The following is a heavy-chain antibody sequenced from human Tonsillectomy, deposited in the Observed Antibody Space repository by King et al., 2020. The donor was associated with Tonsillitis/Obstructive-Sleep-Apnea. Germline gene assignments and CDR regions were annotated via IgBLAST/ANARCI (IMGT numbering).Heavy chain of an antibody. CDR2: INTNTGNP. Sequence: HVQLVESGSELKKPGASVNISCKASGYTFTDYPMNWVRQAPGQGLEWMGWINTNTGNPTYAQGFTGRFVFSLDTSVSTAYLQISSLKAEDTAVYYCARDEEIPVASYYYYNMDVWGKGTTVTVSS. CDR1: GYTFTDYP. J-gene: IGHJ6*03. V-gene: IGHV7-4-1*02. D-gene: IGHD2-2*01. CDR3: ARDEEIPVASYYYYNMDV.